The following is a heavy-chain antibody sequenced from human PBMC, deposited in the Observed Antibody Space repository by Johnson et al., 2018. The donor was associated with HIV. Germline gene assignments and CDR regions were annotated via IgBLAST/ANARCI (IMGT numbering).Heavy chain of an antibody. CDR1: RFTFSTYG. V-gene: IGHV3-7*03. J-gene: IGHJ3*01. CDR3: ARGGVYSSPHDAFDV. CDR2: IKEDGSED. Sequence: VQLVESGGGVVQPGRSLRLSCAASRFTFSTYGIHWVRQAPGKGLEWLANIKEDGSEDYHLDSLRGRFTISRDNAKRSMYLQMYSLRAEDTAVYYCARGGVYSSPHDAFDVWGQGTMVTVSS. D-gene: IGHD6-13*01.